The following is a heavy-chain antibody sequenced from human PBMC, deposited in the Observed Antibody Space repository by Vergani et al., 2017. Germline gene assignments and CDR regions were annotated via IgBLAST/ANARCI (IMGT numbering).Heavy chain of an antibody. V-gene: IGHV3-66*02. CDR1: GFTVSSHY. CDR2: IYSGGST. CDR3: SSTGGNSNPEKPMDV. D-gene: IGHD4-23*01. J-gene: IGHJ6*02. Sequence: EVQLVESGGGLVQPGGSLRLSCAASGFTVSSHYMSWVRQAPGKGLEWVSVIYSGGSTYYADTVKGRFTISRDNSRNTLYLQINSLRAEDTAVYYCSSTGGNSNPEKPMDVWGQGTTVTVSS.